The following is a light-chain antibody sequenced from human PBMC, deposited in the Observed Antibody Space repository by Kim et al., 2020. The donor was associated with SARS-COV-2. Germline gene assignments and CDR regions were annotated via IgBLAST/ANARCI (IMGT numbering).Light chain of an antibody. CDR1: QNINTW. Sequence: LSASVGDSVTISCRASQNINTWLACYQLRPWRAPKLLIYNASNLESGVPSRFSCSLSGTEFTLTIYSLQPDDFATYYCQQYDTYHTFGQGTNLKI. CDR3: QQYDTYHT. CDR2: NAS. J-gene: IGKJ2*01. V-gene: IGKV1-5*03.